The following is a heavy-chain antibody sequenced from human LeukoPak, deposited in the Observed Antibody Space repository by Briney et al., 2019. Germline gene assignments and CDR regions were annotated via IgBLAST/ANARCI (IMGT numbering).Heavy chain of an antibody. D-gene: IGHD3-10*01. CDR2: IDHTGST. CDR1: GGSFSGYY. J-gene: IGHJ4*02. V-gene: IGHV4-34*01. CDR3: ARLRGLWFGVRNDS. Sequence: PSETLSLTCAVYGGSFSGYYWSWIRQPPGKGLEWIGEIDHTGSTHYNPSLKSRVTMSVDASKNQFSLKLTFVTAADTAVYYCARLRGLWFGVRNDSWGQGTLVTVSS.